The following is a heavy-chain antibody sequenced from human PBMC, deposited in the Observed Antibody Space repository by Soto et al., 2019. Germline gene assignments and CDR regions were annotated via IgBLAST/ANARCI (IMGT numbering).Heavy chain of an antibody. V-gene: IGHV3-74*01. CDR3: ARDLITASGGPNWYLDR. CDR1: GFTFSRHW. D-gene: IGHD1-1*01. Sequence: GGSLRLSCASSGFTFSRHWMHWVRQAPGKGLVWVARVNDDGSSTAYGDSVRGRFTISRDNAKNTLYPQMDSLKTEDTAVYYCARDLITASGGPNWYLDRWGGGTLLSLSS. CDR2: VNDDGSST. J-gene: IGHJ2*01.